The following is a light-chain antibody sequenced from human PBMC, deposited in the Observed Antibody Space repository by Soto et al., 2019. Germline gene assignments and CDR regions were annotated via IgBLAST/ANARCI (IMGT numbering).Light chain of an antibody. CDR1: QIVSSRY. V-gene: IGKV3-20*01. CDR2: GAS. J-gene: IGKJ1*01. Sequence: EIVLTQPPCNLFSSPGESATLYCRASQIVSSRYVAWYQLKLGQAPRVLRDGASSRATGIPDRFSGSGSGTDFTLTISRLEPEVFAVYYCQQYGSTPLTFGQGTKVEIK. CDR3: QQYGSTPLT.